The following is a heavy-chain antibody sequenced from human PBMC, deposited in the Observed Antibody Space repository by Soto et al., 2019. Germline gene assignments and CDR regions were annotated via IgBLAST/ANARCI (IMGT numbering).Heavy chain of an antibody. J-gene: IGHJ4*02. Sequence: EVQLVESGGGLVKPGGSLRLSCAASGFTFSNAWMSWVRQAPGKGLEWVGRIKSKTDGGTTDYAAPVKGRFTISRDDSKNTLYLQMNSLKTEDTAVYYCTTDRVSGGSLAARRGYWGQGTLVTVSS. V-gene: IGHV3-15*01. CDR1: GFTFSNAW. CDR2: IKSKTDGGTT. CDR3: TTDRVSGGSLAARRGY. D-gene: IGHD6-6*01.